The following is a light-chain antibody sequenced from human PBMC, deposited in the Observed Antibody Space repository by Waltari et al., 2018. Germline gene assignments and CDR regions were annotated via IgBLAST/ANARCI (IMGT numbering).Light chain of an antibody. CDR3: AAWDNSLSSPV. J-gene: IGLJ2*01. CDR2: YSN. Sequence: QSVLTQPPSASGAPGQRVTISCPGSSSNIGSNYVYWYQQLPGTAPKLLIYYSNQRPSGVPDRFSGSKSGTSASLAITGLRSEDEADYYCAAWDNSLSSPVFGGGTRLTVL. CDR1: SSNIGSNY. V-gene: IGLV1-47*02.